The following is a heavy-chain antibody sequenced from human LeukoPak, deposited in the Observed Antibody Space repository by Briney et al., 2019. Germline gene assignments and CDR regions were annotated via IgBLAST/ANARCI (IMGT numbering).Heavy chain of an antibody. V-gene: IGHV7-4-1*02. CDR1: GYTFTSYA. D-gene: IGHD6-19*01. J-gene: IGHJ3*02. Sequence: AXVKVSCKASGYTFTSYAMNWVRQAPGQGLEWMGWINTNTGNPTYAQGFTGRFVFSLDTSVSTAYLQISSLKAEDTAVYYCARVXSGWPHDAFDIWGQGTMVTVSS. CDR3: ARVXSGWPHDAFDI. CDR2: INTNTGNP.